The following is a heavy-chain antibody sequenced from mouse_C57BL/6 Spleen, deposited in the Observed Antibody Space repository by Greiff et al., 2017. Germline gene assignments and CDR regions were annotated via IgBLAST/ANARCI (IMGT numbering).Heavy chain of an antibody. V-gene: IGHV1-42*01. CDR3: ARRDCGSSSFAY. CDR2: INPSTGGT. Sequence: EVQLQQSGPELVKPGASVKISCKASGYSFTGYYMNWVKQSPEKSLEWIGEINPSTGGTTYNQKFKATATLTVDNSSSTAYLQLKSLTSEISAVYYCARRDCGSSSFAYWGQGTLVTVSA. CDR1: GYSFTGYY. J-gene: IGHJ3*01. D-gene: IGHD1-1*01.